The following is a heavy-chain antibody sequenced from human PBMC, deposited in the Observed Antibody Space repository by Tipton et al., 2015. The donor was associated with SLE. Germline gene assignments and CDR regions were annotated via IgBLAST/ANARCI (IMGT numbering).Heavy chain of an antibody. CDR1: RGSITSHY. V-gene: IGHV4-59*11. Sequence: TLSLTCTVSRGSITSHYWCWIRQPPGKGLEWIGYIYSSGITNYNPSLKSRVTILIDTSKNQFSLKLNSVTATATAVYYCASGSSYPFAIDIWGQGTMVTVSS. D-gene: IGHD3-16*01. CDR2: IYSSGIT. J-gene: IGHJ3*02. CDR3: ASGSSYPFAIDI.